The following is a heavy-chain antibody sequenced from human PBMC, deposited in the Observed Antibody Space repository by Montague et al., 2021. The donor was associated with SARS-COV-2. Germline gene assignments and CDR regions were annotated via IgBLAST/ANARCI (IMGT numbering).Heavy chain of an antibody. CDR3: ARGGGGFALDY. Sequence: SETLSLTCSVSGGSISGHYWNWIRQPPGKGLEFVGYLHHSGSTSYNFAPGSRVTISLATSKNQFSLQLRSMTAADTAVYYCARGGGGFALDYWGQGTLVTVSS. D-gene: IGHD4-23*01. J-gene: IGHJ4*02. V-gene: IGHV4-59*11. CDR2: LHHSGST. CDR1: GGSISGHY.